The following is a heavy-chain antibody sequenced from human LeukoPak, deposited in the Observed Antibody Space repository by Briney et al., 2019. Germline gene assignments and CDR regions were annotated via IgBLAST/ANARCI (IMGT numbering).Heavy chain of an antibody. Sequence: GGSLRLSCAASGFTFNTYGMHWVRQAPGKGLEWVAFIRYDGSNKHYADSVRGRFTISRDNSKNTLFLQMNSLRPEDTAVYYCAREDYDILTGYYRHFDDWGQGTLVTVSS. CDR1: GFTFNTYG. J-gene: IGHJ4*02. CDR3: AREDYDILTGYYRHFDD. V-gene: IGHV3-30*02. D-gene: IGHD3-9*01. CDR2: IRYDGSNK.